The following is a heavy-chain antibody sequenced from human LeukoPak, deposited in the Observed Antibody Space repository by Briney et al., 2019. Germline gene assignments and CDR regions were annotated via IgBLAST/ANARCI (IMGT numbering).Heavy chain of an antibody. Sequence: GGSLRLSCAASGFTFSSYSMNWVRPAPGKGLEWVSSISSSSSYIYYADSVKGRFTISRDNAKNSLYLQMNSLRAEDTAVYYCARKGPPGAFDIWGQGTMVTVSS. J-gene: IGHJ3*02. CDR3: ARKGPPGAFDI. CDR1: GFTFSSYS. V-gene: IGHV3-21*01. CDR2: ISSSSSYI.